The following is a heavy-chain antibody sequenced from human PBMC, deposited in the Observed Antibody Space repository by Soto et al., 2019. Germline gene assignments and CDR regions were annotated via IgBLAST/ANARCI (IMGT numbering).Heavy chain of an antibody. CDR1: GGSISSDY. J-gene: IGHJ5*02. V-gene: IGHV4-59*01. D-gene: IGHD2-2*01. CDR2: IYYSGST. Sequence: SETLSLTCTVSGGSISSDYWAWIRQPPGKGLEWIGYIYYSGSTTYNPSLKSRVTISVATPKKQFSLKLSSVTAAHTAVYYCARERYCTSTSCPNWFAPWGQGTLVTLSS. CDR3: ARERYCTSTSCPNWFAP.